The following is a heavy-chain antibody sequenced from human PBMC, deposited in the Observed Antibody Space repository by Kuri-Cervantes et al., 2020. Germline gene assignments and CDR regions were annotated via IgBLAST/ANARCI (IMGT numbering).Heavy chain of an antibody. CDR1: GYTFTSYG. CDR3: ARSAPIVVVPAALVNDY. J-gene: IGHJ4*02. D-gene: IGHD2-2*01. Sequence: ASVKVSCKASGYTFTSYGISWVRQAPGQGLEWMGWISAYNGNTNYAQKLQGRVTVTTDTSTSTAYMELRSLRSDDTAVYYCARSAPIVVVPAALVNDYWGQGTLVTVSS. CDR2: ISAYNGNT. V-gene: IGHV1-18*01.